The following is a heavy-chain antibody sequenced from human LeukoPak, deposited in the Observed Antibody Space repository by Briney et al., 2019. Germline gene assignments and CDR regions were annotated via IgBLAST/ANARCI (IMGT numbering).Heavy chain of an antibody. J-gene: IGHJ5*02. D-gene: IGHD1-1*01. CDR1: GFSFKSVS. CDR2: LGHFAGDI. CDR3: ARDPYTGSMFDL. Sequence: GGSLRLSCVGSGFSFKSVSLSWVRQATGKGVEWVAFLGHFAGDIFYADSVKGRFNISRDDAKASVYLQMNSLRVDDTAVYFCARDPYTGSMFDLWGHGTLVTVSS. V-gene: IGHV3-21*01.